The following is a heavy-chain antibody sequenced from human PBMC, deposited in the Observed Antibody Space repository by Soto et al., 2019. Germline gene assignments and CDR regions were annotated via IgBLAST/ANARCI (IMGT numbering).Heavy chain of an antibody. CDR2: IAWNSDII. D-gene: IGHD2-2*01. V-gene: IGHV3-9*01. CDR1: GFSFEDYA. J-gene: IGHJ1*01. CDR3: YKEHRDHHAS. Sequence: PGGSLRLSCVASGFSFEDYAMHWVRQAPGKGLEWVSGIAWNSDIIGYADSVKGRFTISRDNAKNSLFLQMNNLTVEDTAVYYCYKEHRDHHASWGQGTLVPVSS.